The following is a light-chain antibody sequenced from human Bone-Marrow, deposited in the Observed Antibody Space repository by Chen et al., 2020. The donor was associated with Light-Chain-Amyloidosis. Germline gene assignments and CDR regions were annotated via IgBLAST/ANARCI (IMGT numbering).Light chain of an antibody. CDR2: RDT. J-gene: IGLJ2*01. CDR1: DLPTKY. CDR3: QSADSSGTYEVI. V-gene: IGLV3-25*03. Sequence: SYDLTQQPSVSVSPGHTARITCSGDDLPTKYAYWYQQKPGQAPVLVIHRDTERPSGISERFSGASSGTTATLTISGVQAEDEADYHCQSADSSGTYEVIFGGGTKLTVL.